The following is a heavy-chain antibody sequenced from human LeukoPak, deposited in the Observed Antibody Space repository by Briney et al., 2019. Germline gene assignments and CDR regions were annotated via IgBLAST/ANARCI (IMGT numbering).Heavy chain of an antibody. V-gene: IGHV4-59*01. CDR2: IYYSGST. J-gene: IGHJ4*01. Sequence: SETLSLTCTVSGGSISSYYWSWIRQPPGKGLEWIGYIYYSGSTNYNPSLKSRVTISVDTSKNQFSLKLSSVTAADTAVYFCARGGTTVVTPTQFDYWGQGTLVTVSS. D-gene: IGHD4-23*01. CDR3: ARGGTTVVTPTQFDY. CDR1: GGSISSYY.